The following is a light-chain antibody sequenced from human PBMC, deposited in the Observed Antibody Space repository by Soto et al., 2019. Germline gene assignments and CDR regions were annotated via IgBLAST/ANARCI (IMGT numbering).Light chain of an antibody. Sequence: DIVMTQSPLSLPVTPGEPASISCRSSQSLLHSNGYNYLDWYLQKPGQSPQLLIYEVSNRFSGVPDRFSGSGSGTDFTLKISRVEAEDVGVYYCMQSMQVPHTFGQGTKLEIK. J-gene: IGKJ2*01. CDR3: MQSMQVPHT. CDR2: EVS. CDR1: QSLLHSNGYNY. V-gene: IGKV2D-29*02.